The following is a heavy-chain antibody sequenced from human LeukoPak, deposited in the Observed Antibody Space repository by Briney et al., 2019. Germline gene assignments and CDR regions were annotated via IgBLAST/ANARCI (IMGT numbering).Heavy chain of an antibody. J-gene: IGHJ4*02. Sequence: PGGSLRLSCAASGFTFSGYWMHWVRHVPGKGLVSVSRINSDGSNTRYADSVKGGLTISSDNARNQLYLQMFSLGAEDTAVYYCARDLELFYYDSSGYDYWGQGTLVIVSS. CDR3: ARDLELFYYDSSGYDY. D-gene: IGHD3-22*01. CDR1: GFTFSGYW. V-gene: IGHV3-74*01. CDR2: INSDGSNT.